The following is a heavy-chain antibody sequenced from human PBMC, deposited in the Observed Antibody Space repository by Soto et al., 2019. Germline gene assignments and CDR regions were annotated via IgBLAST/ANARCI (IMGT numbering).Heavy chain of an antibody. CDR1: RYTFTRYY. CDR2: INPNSGGT. D-gene: IGHD3-22*01. V-gene: IGHV1-2*02. CDR3: ARDRDYYESSGYLDY. J-gene: IGHJ4*02. Sequence: SVKVSWKASRYTFTRYYMHWVRQAPGQGLEWMGWINPNSGGTNYAQKFQGRVTMTRDTSISTAYMELSRLRSDDTAVYYCARDRDYYESSGYLDYWGQGTLVTVSP.